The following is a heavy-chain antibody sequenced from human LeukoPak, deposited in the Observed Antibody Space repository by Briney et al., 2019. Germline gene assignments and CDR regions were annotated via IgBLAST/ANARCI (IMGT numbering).Heavy chain of an antibody. Sequence: GASVKVSCKASGYAFTGYYIHWVRQAPGQGLEWMGWINLNSGDTNYAQKFQGRVTVTRDTSISTAYMELSRLRSDDTAVYYCARDLTQLVPAANLFDYWGQGTLVTVSS. CDR3: ARDLTQLVPAANLFDY. J-gene: IGHJ4*02. CDR2: INLNSGDT. D-gene: IGHD2-2*01. V-gene: IGHV1-2*02. CDR1: GYAFTGYY.